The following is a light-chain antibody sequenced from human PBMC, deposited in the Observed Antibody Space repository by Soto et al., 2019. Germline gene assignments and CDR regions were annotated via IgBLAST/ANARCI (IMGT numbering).Light chain of an antibody. Sequence: EIMMTQSPATLSVSPGERATLSCRATQSVSSSLAWYQQKPGQALRLLIYGASTRATGIPARFSGSGSGTEFTLTINSLQSEDFAVYYCQQYNNWWTFGQGTKVEIK. J-gene: IGKJ1*01. V-gene: IGKV3-15*01. CDR1: QSVSSS. CDR2: GAS. CDR3: QQYNNWWT.